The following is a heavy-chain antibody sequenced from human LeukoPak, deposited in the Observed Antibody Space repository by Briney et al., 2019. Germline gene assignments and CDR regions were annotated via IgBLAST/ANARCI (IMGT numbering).Heavy chain of an antibody. CDR3: ARGRGCSSTGCYPDY. CDR1: GFTLSGYS. CDR2: ISSSSSDI. Sequence: GGSLRLSCAASGFTLSGYSMNWVRQAPGKGLEWVSSISSSSSDIYYAGSVKGRFTISRDNAKNSLFLQMNSLRAEDTAVYYCARGRGCSSTGCYPDYWGQGTLVTVSS. J-gene: IGHJ4*02. D-gene: IGHD2-2*01. V-gene: IGHV3-21*01.